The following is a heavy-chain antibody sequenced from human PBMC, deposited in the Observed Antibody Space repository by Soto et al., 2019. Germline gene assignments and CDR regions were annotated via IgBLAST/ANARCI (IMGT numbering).Heavy chain of an antibody. CDR1: GFTFSSYG. CDR2: IPYDGSNK. CDR3: AKSSYYDILTGYCPY. J-gene: IGHJ4*02. V-gene: IGHV3-30*18. D-gene: IGHD3-9*01. Sequence: GGSLRLSCAASGFTFSSYGMHWVRQAPGKGLEWVAVIPYDGSNKYYADSVKGRFTISRDNSKNTLYLQMNSLRAEDTAVYYCAKSSYYDILTGYCPYWGQGTLVTVSS.